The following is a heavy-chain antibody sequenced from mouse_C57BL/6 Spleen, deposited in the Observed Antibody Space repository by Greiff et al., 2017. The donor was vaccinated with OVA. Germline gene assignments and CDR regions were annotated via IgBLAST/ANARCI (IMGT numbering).Heavy chain of an antibody. CDR1: GYTFTSYW. CDR3: ARSGKEDAMDY. CDR2: IYPGSGST. D-gene: IGHD1-1*01. V-gene: IGHV1-55*01. J-gene: IGHJ4*01. Sequence: VQLQQPGAELVKPGASVKMSCKASGYTFTSYWITWVKQRPGQGLEWIGDIYPGSGSTNYNEKFKSKATLTVDKSSSTAYMQLSSLTSEDSAVYYCARSGKEDAMDYWGQGTSVTVSS.